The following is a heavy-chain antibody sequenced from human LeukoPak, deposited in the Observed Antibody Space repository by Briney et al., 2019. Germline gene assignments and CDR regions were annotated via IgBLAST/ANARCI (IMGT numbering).Heavy chain of an antibody. CDR3: ARAGGRSWFDP. D-gene: IGHD1-26*01. Sequence: ASVKVSCKASGYTFSGSYIHWVRQAPGQGLEWMGSMNPKSGGTKYAQKFQGRVSMTRDTSISTAYMELASLTSDDTAVYYCARAGGRSWFDPWGQGTLVTVSS. CDR1: GYTFSGSY. J-gene: IGHJ5*02. V-gene: IGHV1-2*02. CDR2: MNPKSGGT.